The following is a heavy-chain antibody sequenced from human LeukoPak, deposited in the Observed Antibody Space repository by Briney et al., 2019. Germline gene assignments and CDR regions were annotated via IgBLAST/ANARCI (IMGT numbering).Heavy chain of an antibody. CDR2: ISGSGGST. CDR3: AKGTNDYVWGSYRPFDY. J-gene: IGHJ4*02. D-gene: IGHD3-16*02. Sequence: PGGSLRLSCAASGFTFSSYAMSWVRQAPGKGLEWVSAISGSGGSTYYADSVKGRFTISRDNSKNTLYLQMNSLRAEDTAVYYCAKGTNDYVWGSYRPFDYWGQGTLVTVSS. V-gene: IGHV3-23*01. CDR1: GFTFSSYA.